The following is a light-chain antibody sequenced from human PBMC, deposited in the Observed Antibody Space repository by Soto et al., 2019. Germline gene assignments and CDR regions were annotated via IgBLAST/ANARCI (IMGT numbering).Light chain of an antibody. CDR1: QSVRTN. CDR2: DAS. Sequence: IVMTQSPATLSVSPGESATLSCRASQSVRTNLAWYQQKPGQAPRLLISDASTRATNIPARFNGSGSWTEFTLAISSLQSEDFAIYYCHQYDNWPLSFGGGTKVDFK. CDR3: HQYDNWPLS. J-gene: IGKJ4*01. V-gene: IGKV3-15*01.